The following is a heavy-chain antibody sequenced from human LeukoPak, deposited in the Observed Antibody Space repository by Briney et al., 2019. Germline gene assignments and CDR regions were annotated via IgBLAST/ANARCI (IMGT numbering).Heavy chain of an antibody. CDR2: INHSGST. Sequence: PGGSLRLSCAVSGITLSNYGMSWVRQAPGKGLGWIGEINHSGSTNYNPSLKSRVTISVDTSKNQFSLKLSSVTAADTAVYYCARHAGRVTIFGVVIPDYYYYYMDVWGKGTTVTVSS. D-gene: IGHD3-3*01. J-gene: IGHJ6*03. CDR3: ARHAGRVTIFGVVIPDYYYYYMDV. V-gene: IGHV4-34*01. CDR1: GITLSNYG.